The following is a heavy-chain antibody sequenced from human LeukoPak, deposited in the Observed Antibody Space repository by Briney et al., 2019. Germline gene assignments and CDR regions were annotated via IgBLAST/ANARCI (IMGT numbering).Heavy chain of an antibody. Sequence: SGGSLRLSCVGSGFIFRSYAVTWIRQAPGKGLQWVSSITANGDATYYADSVKGRFTISRDNSKNTLYLQMSSLRAEDTAVYFCARDLRPYSSSWYPDWFDPWGQGTLVTVSS. CDR1: GFIFRSYA. J-gene: IGHJ5*02. D-gene: IGHD6-13*01. V-gene: IGHV3-23*01. CDR3: ARDLRPYSSSWYPDWFDP. CDR2: ITANGDAT.